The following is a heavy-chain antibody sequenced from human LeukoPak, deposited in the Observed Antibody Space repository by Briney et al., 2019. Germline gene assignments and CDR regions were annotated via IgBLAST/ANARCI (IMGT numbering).Heavy chain of an antibody. J-gene: IGHJ4*02. D-gene: IGHD3-3*01. V-gene: IGHV1-46*01. CDR3: ARGAVLRFLEWLLPFDY. Sequence: ASVKVSCKASGYTFTSYYMHWVRQAPGQGLEWMGIINPSGGSTSYAQKFQGRVTMTRDTSTSTVYTELSSLRSEDTAVYYCARGAVLRFLEWLLPFDYWGQGTLVTVSS. CDR2: INPSGGST. CDR1: GYTFTSYY.